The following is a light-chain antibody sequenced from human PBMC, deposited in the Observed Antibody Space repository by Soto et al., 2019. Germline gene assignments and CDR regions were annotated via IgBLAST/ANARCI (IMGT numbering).Light chain of an antibody. CDR1: SSDVGGYNY. J-gene: IGLJ1*01. V-gene: IGLV2-14*01. Sequence: QSALTQPASVSGSPGQSITISCTGTSSDVGGYNYVSWYQHHPGTAPKLMLYEVNNRPSGVSNRFSGSKSGNTASLIISGLQTEDEADYYCSAYTTTSTLIFGTGTKLTVL. CDR3: SAYTTTSTLI. CDR2: EVN.